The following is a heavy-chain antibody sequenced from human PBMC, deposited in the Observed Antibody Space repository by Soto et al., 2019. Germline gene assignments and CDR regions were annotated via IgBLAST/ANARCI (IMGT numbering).Heavy chain of an antibody. D-gene: IGHD3-16*01. CDR3: ARHLWVLGCRIWYYYYGMDG. V-gene: IGHV5-51*01. J-gene: IGHJ6*02. Sequence: GDSLKISGKGSGYRFTRYWIGWVRQMPGKDLEWMGITYPGDSDTRYSPSFQGQVTISADKSISTAYLQWSSLKASDTAMYYCARHLWVLGCRIWYYYYGMDGWCQGITVIVFS. CDR2: TYPGDSDT. CDR1: GYRFTRYW.